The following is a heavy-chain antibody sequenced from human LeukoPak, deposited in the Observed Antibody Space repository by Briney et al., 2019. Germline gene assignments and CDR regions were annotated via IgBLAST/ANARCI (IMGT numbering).Heavy chain of an antibody. D-gene: IGHD2-2*01. CDR3: ARRYCSSTSCRLGWFDP. CDR2: IYHRGST. Sequence: SETLSLTCAVSGYSISSGYYWGCIRQPPGKGREWIGTIYHRGSTSYNPSLKSRVTIAVDTSKNQFYLKLSSVTAADTAVYYCARRYCSSTSCRLGWFDPWGKGTLVTVSS. J-gene: IGHJ5*02. V-gene: IGHV4-38-2*01. CDR1: GYSISSGYY.